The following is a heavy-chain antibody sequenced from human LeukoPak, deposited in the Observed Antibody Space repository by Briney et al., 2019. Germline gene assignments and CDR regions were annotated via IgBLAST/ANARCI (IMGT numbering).Heavy chain of an antibody. Sequence: SETLSLTCTVSGGSISSYYWNWIRQPPGKGPEWIGCISDTGTTKYNPAFKSRVTISVDTSKNQFSLKLTSVTAADTAVYFCATGYYEPFEKWGQGTLVSVPS. CDR1: GGSISSYY. D-gene: IGHD3-22*01. CDR2: ISDTGTT. CDR3: ATGYYEPFEK. V-gene: IGHV4-59*01. J-gene: IGHJ4*02.